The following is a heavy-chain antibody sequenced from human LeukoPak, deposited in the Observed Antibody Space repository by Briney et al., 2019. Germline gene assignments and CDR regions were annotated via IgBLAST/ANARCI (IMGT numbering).Heavy chain of an antibody. CDR1: GFSLSTSGVG. CDR2: IYWNDDK. CDR3: AHSRLADCSGGSCYSTGWFDP. Sequence: SGPTLVKPTQTLTLTCTFSGFSLSTSGVGVGWIRQPPGKALEWLALIYWNDDKRYSPSLKSRLTITKDTSKNQVVLTMTNRDPVDTATYYCAHSRLADCSGGSCYSTGWFDPWGQGTLVTVSS. J-gene: IGHJ5*02. D-gene: IGHD2-15*01. V-gene: IGHV2-5*01.